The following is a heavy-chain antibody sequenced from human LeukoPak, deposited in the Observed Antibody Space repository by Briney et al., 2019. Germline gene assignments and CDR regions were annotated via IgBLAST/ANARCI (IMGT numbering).Heavy chain of an antibody. V-gene: IGHV1-2*02. CDR1: GYTFTGYY. J-gene: IGHJ4*02. CDR3: ARVFMDYDILTGYYKTFDY. Sequence: ASVKVSCKASGYTFTGYYMHWVRQAPGQGLEWMGWINPNSGGTNYAQKLQGRVTMTRDTSISTAYMELSRLRSDDTAVYYCARVFMDYDILTGYYKTFDYWGQGTLVTVSS. D-gene: IGHD3-9*01. CDR2: INPNSGGT.